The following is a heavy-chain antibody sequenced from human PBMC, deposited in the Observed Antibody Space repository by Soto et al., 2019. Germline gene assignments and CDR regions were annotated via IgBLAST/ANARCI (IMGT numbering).Heavy chain of an antibody. CDR1: GFTFSSYA. D-gene: IGHD3-3*01. CDR3: AKASPFQYYDFWSGYYYFDY. V-gene: IGHV3-23*01. CDR2: ISGSGGST. Sequence: GGSLRLSCAASGFTFSSYAMSWVRQAPGKGLEWVSAISGSGGSTYYADSVKGRFTISRDNSKNTLYLQMNSLRAEDTAVYYCAKASPFQYYDFWSGYYYFDYWGQGTLVTVSS. J-gene: IGHJ4*02.